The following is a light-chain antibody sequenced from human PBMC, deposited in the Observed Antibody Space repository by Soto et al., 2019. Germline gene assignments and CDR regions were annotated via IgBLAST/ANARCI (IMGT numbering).Light chain of an antibody. J-gene: IGLJ2*01. CDR2: STG. Sequence: QSVLTQPPSASATPGQWVTISCSGSSSNIGSGTENWYQHLPGTAPKLLISSTGQRPSVVPDRFSGSKSGTSASLAISGLQSEDEADYDCSSSDDSQNIVVFGGGTKLTVL. CDR3: SSSDDSQNIVV. CDR1: SSNIGSGT. V-gene: IGLV1-44*01.